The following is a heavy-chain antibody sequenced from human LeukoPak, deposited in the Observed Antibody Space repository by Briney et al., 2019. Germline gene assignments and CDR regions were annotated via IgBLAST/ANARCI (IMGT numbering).Heavy chain of an antibody. D-gene: IGHD3-16*01. Sequence: GGSLRLSCAASGFTFSNAWMSWVRQAPGKGLEWVGRIKSKTDGGTTDYAAPVKGRFTISRDDSKNTLYLQMNSLKTEDTAVYYCTTGPRYDYVWGSYRSFDYWGRGTLVTVSS. J-gene: IGHJ4*02. V-gene: IGHV3-15*01. CDR1: GFTFSNAW. CDR3: TTGPRYDYVWGSYRSFDY. CDR2: IKSKTDGGTT.